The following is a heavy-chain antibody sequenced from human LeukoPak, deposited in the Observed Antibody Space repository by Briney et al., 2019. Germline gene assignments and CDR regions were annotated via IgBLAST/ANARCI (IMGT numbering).Heavy chain of an antibody. CDR3: ARDLPPLYYDSSGYYLFGAFDI. V-gene: IGHV3-21*01. Sequence: PGGSLRLSCAASGFTFSSYSMNWVRQAPGKGLEGVSSISSSSSDIKYADSVKGRFTISRDNAKNSLYLQMNSLRAEDTAVYYCARDLPPLYYDSSGYYLFGAFDIWGQGTMVTVSS. D-gene: IGHD3-22*01. CDR1: GFTFSSYS. CDR2: ISSSSSDI. J-gene: IGHJ3*02.